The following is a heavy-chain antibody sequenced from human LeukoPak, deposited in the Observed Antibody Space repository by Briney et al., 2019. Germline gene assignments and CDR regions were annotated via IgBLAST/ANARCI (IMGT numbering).Heavy chain of an antibody. J-gene: IGHJ4*02. D-gene: IGHD2-8*01. CDR3: ARRTYPLYFDY. V-gene: IGHV4-39*01. CDR2: FSYSGST. CDR1: GGSISSSPYS. Sequence: SETLSLTCTVSGGSISSSPYSWVWIRQPPGKGLEWIGSFSYSGSTYYYPSLKSRVTISVDTSKNQFSLRLSSVTAADTAMFYCARRTYPLYFDYWGQGTLVTVSS.